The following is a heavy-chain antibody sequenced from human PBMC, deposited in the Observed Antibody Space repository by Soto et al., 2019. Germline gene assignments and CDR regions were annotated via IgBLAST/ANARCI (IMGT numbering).Heavy chain of an antibody. CDR1: GFTFSSYA. V-gene: IGHV3-23*01. CDR3: ARVFIQDGSGRPFDY. CDR2: LSGSGGST. J-gene: IGHJ4*02. D-gene: IGHD3-10*01. Sequence: EVQLLESGGGLVQPGGSLRLSCAASGFTFSSYAMSWVRQAPGKGLEWGSALSGSGGSTYYADSAKGRFTISRDNSKNQMHLQMNTLRAEDTAVYYCARVFIQDGSGRPFDYWGQGSLVTVSS.